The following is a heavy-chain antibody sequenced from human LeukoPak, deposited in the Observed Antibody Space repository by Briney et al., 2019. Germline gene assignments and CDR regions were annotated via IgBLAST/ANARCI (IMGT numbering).Heavy chain of an antibody. J-gene: IGHJ4*02. V-gene: IGHV4-59*01. CDR3: ARSGYSSSWDLRPGKEGEGLYYFDY. CDR1: GGSIRSYF. CDR2: IWDTEIT. D-gene: IGHD6-13*01. Sequence: SETLSLTCTVSGGSIRSYFWSWLRQPPGKGLEWIGYIWDTEITDYNPSLKSRVTISLDTSKNHFSLKLRSVTAADTALYFCARSGYSSSWDLRPGKEGEGLYYFDYWGQGTLVTVSS.